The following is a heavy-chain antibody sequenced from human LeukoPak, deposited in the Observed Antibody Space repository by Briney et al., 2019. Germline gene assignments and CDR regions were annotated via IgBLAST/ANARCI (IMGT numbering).Heavy chain of an antibody. CDR3: GRQENRIAAASAGY. Sequence: SETLSLTCIVSGDSISSSSSYWGWIRQPPGKGLEWIVSRYYRGSTYYNPSLKSRVTISEDTSKNQLSLKLSSVTAADTAVYYCGRQENRIAAASAGYWGQGVLVTVSS. V-gene: IGHV4-39*01. CDR1: GDSISSSSSY. D-gene: IGHD6-13*01. CDR2: RYYRGST. J-gene: IGHJ4*02.